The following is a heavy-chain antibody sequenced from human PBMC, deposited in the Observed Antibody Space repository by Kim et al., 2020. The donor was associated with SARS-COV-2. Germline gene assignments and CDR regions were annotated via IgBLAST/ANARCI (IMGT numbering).Heavy chain of an antibody. D-gene: IGHD6-19*01. Sequence: SETLSLTCTVSGGSISSSSYYWGWIRQPPGKGLEWIGSIYYSGSTYYNPSLKSRVTISVDTSKNQFSLKLSSVTAADTAVYYCARPQVGGWWDYWGQGTLVTVSS. V-gene: IGHV4-39*01. CDR1: GGSISSSSYY. J-gene: IGHJ4*02. CDR3: ARPQVGGWWDY. CDR2: IYYSGST.